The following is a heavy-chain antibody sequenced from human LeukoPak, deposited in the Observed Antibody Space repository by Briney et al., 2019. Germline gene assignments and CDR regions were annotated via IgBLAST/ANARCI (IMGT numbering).Heavy chain of an antibody. Sequence: GASVKVSCKASGYTFTGYYIHWVRQAPGQGLEWMGWINPNSGGTNYAQKFQGRVTMTRYTSMSTAYMELSRLRSDDTAVYYCARVRSAYYYGSGSYYRYYYYYGMDVWGQGTTVTVSS. V-gene: IGHV1-2*02. CDR2: INPNSGGT. CDR3: ARVRSAYYYGSGSYYRYYYYYGMDV. J-gene: IGHJ6*02. D-gene: IGHD3-10*01. CDR1: GYTFTGYY.